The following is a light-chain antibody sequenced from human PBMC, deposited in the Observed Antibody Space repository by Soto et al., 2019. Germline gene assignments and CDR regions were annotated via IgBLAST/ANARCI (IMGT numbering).Light chain of an antibody. V-gene: IGLV1-40*01. CDR1: SSNIGAGYD. Sequence: QSVLTQPPSVSGAPGQRVTISCTGSSSNIGAGYDVQWYQQLPGTAPKLLIYGNSNRPSGVSDRFSGSKSGTSASLAITGLQAEDEADYYCQSYDSSLRGAVFGTGTKLTVL. J-gene: IGLJ1*01. CDR3: QSYDSSLRGAV. CDR2: GNS.